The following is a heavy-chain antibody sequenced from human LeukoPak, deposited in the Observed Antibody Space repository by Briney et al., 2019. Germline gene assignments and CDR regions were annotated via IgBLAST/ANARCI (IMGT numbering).Heavy chain of an antibody. V-gene: IGHV3-33*01. J-gene: IGHJ4*02. D-gene: IGHD5-24*01. CDR3: ARGTADGRDGYNYLFDY. CDR1: GFTFSSYG. CDR2: IWFDGSKK. Sequence: GGSLRLSCAASGFTFSSYGMHWVRQAPGKGLEWVAVIWFDGSKKDSADSVKGRFTISRDNSMYTLYLQMNSLRVEDTAVYYCARGTADGRDGYNYLFDYWGQGTLVTVSS.